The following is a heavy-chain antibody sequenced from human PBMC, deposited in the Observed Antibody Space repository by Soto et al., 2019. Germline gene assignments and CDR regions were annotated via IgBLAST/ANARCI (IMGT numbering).Heavy chain of an antibody. CDR1: GYYFTNYW. D-gene: IGHD5-12*01. Sequence: PGEALKSSCKVCGYYFTNYWMGWVRQMPGKGLEWMGIVYFGDSDIRYSPSFQGQVTISADKSISTAYLQWSSLKASDSAMYYCARHINGYNPFDYWGQGTLVTSPQ. J-gene: IGHJ4*02. CDR3: ARHINGYNPFDY. V-gene: IGHV5-51*01. CDR2: VYFGDSDI.